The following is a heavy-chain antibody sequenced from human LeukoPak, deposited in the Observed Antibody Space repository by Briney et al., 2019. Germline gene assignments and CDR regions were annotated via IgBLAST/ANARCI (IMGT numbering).Heavy chain of an antibody. CDR3: AGSTSDRYGPDY. J-gene: IGHJ4*02. D-gene: IGHD6-19*01. CDR2: IYPVDSET. CDR1: GYSFISYW. V-gene: IGHV5-51*01. Sequence: GESLKISCKGSGYSFISYWIGWVRQMPGRGLEWMGIIYPVDSETRYSPSFQGQVTISVDKSISTAYLQWSSLRASDSAMYYCAGSTSDRYGPDYWGQGTLVTVSS.